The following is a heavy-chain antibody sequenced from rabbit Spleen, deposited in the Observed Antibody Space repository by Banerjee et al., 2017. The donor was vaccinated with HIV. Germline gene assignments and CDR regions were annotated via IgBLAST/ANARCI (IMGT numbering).Heavy chain of an antibody. D-gene: IGHD1-1*01. CDR3: ARSISGVYRVNL. J-gene: IGHJ4*01. Sequence: TASGFSFSSSYYMYWVRQAPGKGLEWIGCIYTGSDTTWYASWAKGRFTISKTSSTTVTLEMTSLTVADTATYFCARSISGVYRVNLWGQGTLVTVS. CDR2: IYTGSDTT. V-gene: IGHV1S40*01. CDR1: GFSFSSSYY.